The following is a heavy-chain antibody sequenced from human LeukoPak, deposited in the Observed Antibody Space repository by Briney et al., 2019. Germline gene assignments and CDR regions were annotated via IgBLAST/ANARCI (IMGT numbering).Heavy chain of an antibody. V-gene: IGHV3-7*01. CDR1: GFTYSSYW. Sequence: GGSLRLSCAASGFTYSSYWMSWVRQAPGKGLEWVANIKQDGSEKYYVDSVKGRFTISRDNAKNSLYLQMNSLRAEDTAVYYCARARGYSYGLRYMDVWGKGTTVTVSS. CDR2: IKQDGSEK. J-gene: IGHJ6*03. CDR3: ARARGYSYGLRYMDV. D-gene: IGHD5-18*01.